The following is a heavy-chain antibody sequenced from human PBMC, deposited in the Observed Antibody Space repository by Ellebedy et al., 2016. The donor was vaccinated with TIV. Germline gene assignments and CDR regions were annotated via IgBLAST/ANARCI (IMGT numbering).Heavy chain of an antibody. Sequence: AASVKVSCKASGCSFSTFSLHWVRQAPGQGLEWMGGIVPMFGAPKLAKRFQGRVTITADESTSTAYMELISLRSENTARYFCARDDVSSWYGEHWGPGTLITVSS. J-gene: IGHJ1*01. CDR2: IVPMFGAP. V-gene: IGHV1-69*13. CDR1: GCSFSTFS. D-gene: IGHD6-13*01. CDR3: ARDDVSSWYGEH.